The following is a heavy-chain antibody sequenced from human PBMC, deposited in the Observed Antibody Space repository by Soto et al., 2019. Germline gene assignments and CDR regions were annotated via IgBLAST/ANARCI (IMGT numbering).Heavy chain of an antibody. CDR1: GYTFTSYG. J-gene: IGHJ4*02. V-gene: IGHV1-18*04. CDR2: ISAYNGNT. D-gene: IGHD3-22*01. Sequence: ASVKVSCKASGYTFTSYGISWVRQAPGQGLEWMGWISAYNGNTNYAQKLQGRVTMTTDTSTSTAYMELRSLRSDDTAVYYCARVRDSNGYYYPRYWGQGTLVTVSS. CDR3: ARVRDSNGYYYPRY.